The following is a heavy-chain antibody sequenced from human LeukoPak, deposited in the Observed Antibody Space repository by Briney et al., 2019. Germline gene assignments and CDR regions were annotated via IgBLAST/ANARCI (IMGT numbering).Heavy chain of an antibody. J-gene: IGHJ5*02. D-gene: IGHD6-13*01. CDR2: ISYDGSNK. CDR1: GFTFSSYG. V-gene: IGHV3-30*18. CDR3: AKDLWGIAAAGTSA. Sequence: GGSLRLSCAASGFTFSSYGMHWVRQAPGKGLEWVAVISYDGSNKYYADSVKGRFTISRDNSKNTLYLQMNSLRAEDTAVYYCAKDLWGIAAAGTSAWGQGTLVTVSS.